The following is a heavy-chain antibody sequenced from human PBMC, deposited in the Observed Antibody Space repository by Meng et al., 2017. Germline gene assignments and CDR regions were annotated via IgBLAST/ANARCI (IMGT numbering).Heavy chain of an antibody. D-gene: IGHD2-2*02. CDR3: ARDGAYLYYYYYYGMDV. V-gene: IGHV4-39*07. Sequence: SETLSLTCTVSGGSISSSSYYWGWIRQPPGKGLEWIGSIYYSGSTYYNPSLKSRVTISVDTSKNQFSLKLSSVTAADTAVYYCARDGAYLYYYYYYGMDVWGQGTMVTVSS. CDR1: GGSISSSSYY. J-gene: IGHJ6*02. CDR2: IYYSGST.